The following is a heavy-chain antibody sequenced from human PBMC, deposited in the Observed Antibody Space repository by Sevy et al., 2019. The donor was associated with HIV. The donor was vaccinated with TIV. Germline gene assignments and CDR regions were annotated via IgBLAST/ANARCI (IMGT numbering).Heavy chain of an antibody. CDR3: ARGSADLMAAAGPYFDY. CDR2: INHSGST. D-gene: IGHD6-13*01. J-gene: IGHJ4*02. CDR1: GGSFSGYY. V-gene: IGHV4-34*01. Sequence: SETLSITCAVYGGSFSGYYWSWIRQPPGKGLEWIGEINHSGSTNYNPSLKSRVTISVDTSKNQFSLKLSSVTAADTAVYYCARGSADLMAAAGPYFDYWGQGTLVTVSS.